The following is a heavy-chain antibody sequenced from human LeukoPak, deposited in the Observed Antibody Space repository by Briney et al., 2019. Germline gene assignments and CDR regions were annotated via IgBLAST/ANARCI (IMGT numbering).Heavy chain of an antibody. CDR3: APLQTGYCSGGSCYSRFNWFDP. D-gene: IGHD2-15*01. V-gene: IGHV1-2*06. J-gene: IGHJ5*02. CDR1: GYTFTGYY. CDR2: INPNSGGT. Sequence: EASVKVSCKASGYTFTGYYMHWVRQAPGQGLEWMGRINPNSGGTNYAQKFQGRVTMTRDTSISTAYMELSRLRSDDTAVYYCAPLQTGYCSGGSCYSRFNWFDPWGQGTLVTVSP.